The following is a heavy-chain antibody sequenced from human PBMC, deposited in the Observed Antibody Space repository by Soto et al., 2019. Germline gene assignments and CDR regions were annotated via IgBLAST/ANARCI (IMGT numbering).Heavy chain of an antibody. V-gene: IGHV1-69*01. J-gene: IGHJ6*02. D-gene: IGHD3-16*01. CDR1: GGTFSSYA. CDR3: ASGAGGHYYYSYGMDV. Sequence: QVQLVQSGAEVKKPGSSVKVSCKASGGTFSSYAISWVRQAPGQGLEWMGGIIPIFGTANYAQKVQGRVTITEDESTSTAYMELSSLSSEDTAVYYCASGAGGHYYYSYGMDVWGQGTTVTVSS. CDR2: IIPIFGTA.